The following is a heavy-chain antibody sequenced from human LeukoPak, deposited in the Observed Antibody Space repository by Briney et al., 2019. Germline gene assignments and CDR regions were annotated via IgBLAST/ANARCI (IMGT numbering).Heavy chain of an antibody. CDR1: GFTFSNYA. CDR3: ARDYYDSSGYYYFDY. V-gene: IGHV3-30*04. Sequence: GRSLRLSCAASGFTFSNYAMHWVRQAPGKGLEWVAIVSYDGSNKYYADSVRGRLTISRDNSKNTLYLQMNSLRAEDTAVYYCARDYYDSSGYYYFDYWGQGTLVTVSS. D-gene: IGHD3-22*01. CDR2: VSYDGSNK. J-gene: IGHJ4*02.